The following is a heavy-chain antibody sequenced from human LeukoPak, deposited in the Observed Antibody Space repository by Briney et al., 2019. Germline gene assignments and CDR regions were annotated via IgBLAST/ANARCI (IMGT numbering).Heavy chain of an antibody. Sequence: GGSLRLSCAASGFIVNNYEMNWVRQAPGKGLEWVSYISSSGSTMYYADSVKGRFTISRDNAKKLLYQQMDSLRAEDTGDYYCARSFGMDVWRQGTTVSVCS. CDR3: ARSFGMDV. J-gene: IGHJ6*02. CDR1: GFIVNNYE. V-gene: IGHV3-48*03. CDR2: ISSSGSTM.